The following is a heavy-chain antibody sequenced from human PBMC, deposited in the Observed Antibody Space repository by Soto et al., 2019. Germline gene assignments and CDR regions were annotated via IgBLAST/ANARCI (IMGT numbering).Heavy chain of an antibody. V-gene: IGHV4-38-2*02. CDR3: ARVHVMVVAGSTFDY. Sequence: SETLSLTCTVSGDSITRGSYWGWIRQPPGEGPEWIASIYHGGTTFSNPSLKSRISISVDTSKNQFSLRLTSVTAADTATYYCARVHVMVVAGSTFDYWGRGTMVTVSS. J-gene: IGHJ4*03. D-gene: IGHD6-19*01. CDR1: GDSITRGSY. CDR2: IYHGGTT.